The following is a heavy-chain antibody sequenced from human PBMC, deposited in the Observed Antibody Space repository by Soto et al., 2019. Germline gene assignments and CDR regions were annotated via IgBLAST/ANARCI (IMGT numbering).Heavy chain of an antibody. V-gene: IGHV1-69*13. CDR1: GGTFSSYA. CDR2: IIPIFGTA. J-gene: IGHJ6*02. Sequence: GASVKVSCKASGGTFSSYAISWLRQSAGQGLEWMGGIIPIFGTANYAQKFQGRVTITADESTSTAYMELSSLRSEDTAVYYCARDIGPDTYYYYGMDVWGQGTTVTVSS. CDR3: ARDIGPDTYYYYGMDV. D-gene: IGHD1-26*01.